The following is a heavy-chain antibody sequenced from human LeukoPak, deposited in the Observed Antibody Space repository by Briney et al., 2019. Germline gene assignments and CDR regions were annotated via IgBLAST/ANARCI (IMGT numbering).Heavy chain of an antibody. Sequence: GGSLRLSCAASGFTFSNYAMTWVRQVPGKGLEWVSGITGSDGSTDYADSVKGRFTISRDNSKDTLYLQMNSLTDADTAIYFCARCYCSGGSCYYFDSWGQGTLATVFS. V-gene: IGHV3-23*01. J-gene: IGHJ4*02. CDR3: ARCYCSGGSCYYFDS. CDR2: ITGSDGST. D-gene: IGHD2-15*01. CDR1: GFTFSNYA.